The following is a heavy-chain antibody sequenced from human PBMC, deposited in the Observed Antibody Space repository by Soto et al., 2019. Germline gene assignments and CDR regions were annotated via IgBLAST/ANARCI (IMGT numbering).Heavy chain of an antibody. CDR1: GGTFSSYA. V-gene: IGHV1-69*13. Sequence: ASVKVSCKASGGTFSSYAISWVRQAPGQGLEWMGGIIPIFGTANYAQKFQGRVTITADESTSTAYMELSSLRSEDTAVYYCARGATHYDILTGHYRYYGMDVWGQGTTVTVSS. D-gene: IGHD3-9*01. CDR3: ARGATHYDILTGHYRYYGMDV. CDR2: IIPIFGTA. J-gene: IGHJ6*02.